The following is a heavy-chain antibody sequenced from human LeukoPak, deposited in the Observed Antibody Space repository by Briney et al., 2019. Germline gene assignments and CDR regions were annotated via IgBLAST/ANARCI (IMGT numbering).Heavy chain of an antibody. V-gene: IGHV3-7*01. Sequence: GGSLRLSCAAPGFTFSSYGMSWVRQAPGKGLEGLANIKQDGSEKYYVDSVKGRFTIARDNAKNSLYLQMNRLRAEETAVYYCAELGITMIGGVWGKGTTVTISS. CDR1: GFTFSSYG. CDR2: IKQDGSEK. D-gene: IGHD3-10*02. J-gene: IGHJ6*04. CDR3: AELGITMIGGV.